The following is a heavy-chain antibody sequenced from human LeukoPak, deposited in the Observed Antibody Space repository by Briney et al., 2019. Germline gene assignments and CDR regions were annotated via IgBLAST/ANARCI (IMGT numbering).Heavy chain of an antibody. V-gene: IGHV4-39*01. J-gene: IGHJ5*02. D-gene: IGHD6-19*01. CDR2: IDYSGST. Sequence: PSETLSLTCTVSGGSITSSTYYWGWIRQPPGKGLEWIESIDYSGSTNYNPSHKSRVTIFVDTSKNQFSLKLSSVTASDTALYYCAKLGYSSGWYWFDPWGQGTLVTVSS. CDR1: GGSITSSTYY. CDR3: AKLGYSSGWYWFDP.